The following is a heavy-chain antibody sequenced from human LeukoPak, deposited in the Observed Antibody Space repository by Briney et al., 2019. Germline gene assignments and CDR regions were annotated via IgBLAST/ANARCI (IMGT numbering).Heavy chain of an antibody. V-gene: IGHV4-59*08. D-gene: IGHD6-19*01. CDR1: GGSMSPYH. CDR2: IYYSGST. Sequence: SETLYLTCTVSGGSMSPYHWGWIRQPPGKGLEWTGYIYYSGSTNYNPSLKSRVTISVDTSKNQFSLKLSSVTAADTAIYYCARAVSGRFDYWGQGTLVTVSS. CDR3: ARAVSGRFDY. J-gene: IGHJ4*02.